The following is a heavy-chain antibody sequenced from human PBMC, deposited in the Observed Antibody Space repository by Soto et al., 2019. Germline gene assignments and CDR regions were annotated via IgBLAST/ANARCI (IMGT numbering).Heavy chain of an antibody. Sequence: EVQLVESGGGLVQPGGSLRLSCAASGFTFSSYRMHWVRQVPGKGLVWVSRIKSDGSRTDYADSVKGRFTISRDNGKNTLYLHMNSLRADDTAVYYCARDGLISVAGVDFDYWGRGTLVTVSS. V-gene: IGHV3-74*01. J-gene: IGHJ4*02. CDR2: IKSDGSRT. CDR3: ARDGLISVAGVDFDY. CDR1: GFTFSSYR. D-gene: IGHD6-13*01.